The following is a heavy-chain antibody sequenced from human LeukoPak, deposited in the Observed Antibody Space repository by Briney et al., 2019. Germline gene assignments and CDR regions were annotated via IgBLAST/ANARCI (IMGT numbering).Heavy chain of an antibody. Sequence: PGRSLRLSCAASGFTFSSYAMHWVRQASGKGLEWVAVIPYDGSNKYYADSVKGRFTISRDNSKNTLYLQMNSLRAEDTAVYYCARDNRKYYDFWSGPDYWGQGTLVTVSS. CDR2: IPYDGSNK. J-gene: IGHJ4*02. V-gene: IGHV3-30-3*01. CDR1: GFTFSSYA. D-gene: IGHD3-3*01. CDR3: ARDNRKYYDFWSGPDY.